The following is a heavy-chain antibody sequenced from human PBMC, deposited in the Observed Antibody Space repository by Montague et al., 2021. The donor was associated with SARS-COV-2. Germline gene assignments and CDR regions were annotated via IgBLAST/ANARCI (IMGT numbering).Heavy chain of an antibody. V-gene: IGHV4-39*02. CDR3: ARPGSVSGWFYFDD. CDR1: GESIDRDTYY. CDR2: LSSSGST. D-gene: IGHD6-19*01. Sequence: SETLSLTCIVSGESIDRDTYYWGWIRQSPGKGLEWIGSLSSSGSTYYNPSLRSRVTISMDTSKNHFSLKVNSVTATDTAVYFCARPGSVSGWFYFDDWGQETLVSVSS. J-gene: IGHJ4*02.